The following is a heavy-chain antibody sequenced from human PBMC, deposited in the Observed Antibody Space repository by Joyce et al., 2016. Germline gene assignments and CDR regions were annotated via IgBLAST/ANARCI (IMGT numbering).Heavy chain of an antibody. CDR2: INSDDSRI. J-gene: IGHJ4*02. V-gene: IGHV3-48*03. CDR3: TTPSCAN. Sequence: EVQLVESGGGLVQPGGSLRLSCAAPGIIFSNKEMNWVRQAPGKGLEWVSSINSDDSRIHYADSVRGRFTISRDNARNSLYLEMNSLRVEDTAIYYCTTPSCANWGQGSLVTVSS. D-gene: IGHD2-2*01. CDR1: GIIFSNKE.